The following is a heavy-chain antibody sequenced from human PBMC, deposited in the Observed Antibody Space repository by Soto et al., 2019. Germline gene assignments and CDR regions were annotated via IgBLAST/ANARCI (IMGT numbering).Heavy chain of an antibody. D-gene: IGHD1-1*01. CDR3: ASLPGGNWSDFDAFDI. CDR1: GFTVSSNY. V-gene: IGHV3-66*01. CDR2: IYSGGST. J-gene: IGHJ3*02. Sequence: EVQLVESGGGLVQPGGSLRLSCAASGFTVSSNYMSWVRQAPGKGLEWASVIYSGGSTYYADSVKVRFTISRDNSKNTLYLQRNGLRAEDTAVYYCASLPGGNWSDFDAFDIWGHGTMVTVSS.